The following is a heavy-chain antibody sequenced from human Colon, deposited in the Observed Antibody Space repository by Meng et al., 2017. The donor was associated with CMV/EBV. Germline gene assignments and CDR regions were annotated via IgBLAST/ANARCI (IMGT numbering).Heavy chain of an antibody. J-gene: IGHJ4*02. CDR3: ARDAPIYGMSPFDL. CDR2: VKSKADSGTT. CDR1: FDFNVAL. V-gene: IGHV3-15*07. D-gene: IGHD3-10*01. Sequence: FDFNVALWTWVRHAPGEEPEWVCRVKSKADSGTTYYAAAVKGRFTVSRDDSKDTLFLQMNSLREEDTAVYYCARDAPIYGMSPFDLWGQGTLVTVSS.